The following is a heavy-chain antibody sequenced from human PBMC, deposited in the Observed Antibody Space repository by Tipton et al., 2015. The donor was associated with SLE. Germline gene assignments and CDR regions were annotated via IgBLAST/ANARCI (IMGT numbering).Heavy chain of an antibody. CDR1: GFTFDDYT. CDR2: IKQDGSEK. J-gene: IGHJ5*02. Sequence: SLRLSCAASGFTFDDYTMHWVRQAPGKGLEWVANIKQDGSEKYYVDSVKGRFTISRDNAKNSLYLQMNSLRAEDTAVYYCARENSIPHNWFDPWGQGTLVTVSS. V-gene: IGHV3-7*01. D-gene: IGHD3-3*02. CDR3: ARENSIPHNWFDP.